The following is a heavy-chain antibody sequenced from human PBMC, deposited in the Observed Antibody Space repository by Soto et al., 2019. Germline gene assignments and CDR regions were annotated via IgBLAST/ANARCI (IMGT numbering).Heavy chain of an antibody. V-gene: IGHV1-69*13. CDR3: AREATVRRNAFEM. Sequence: SVKVSCKASGGTFSSYAISWVRQAPGQGLEWMGGIIPIFGTANYAQKFQGRVTITADESTSTAYMERSSLRSEDTGVYYCAREATVRRNAFEMWGEGIMVTV. CDR1: GGTFSSYA. J-gene: IGHJ3*02. D-gene: IGHD3-10*01. CDR2: IIPIFGTA.